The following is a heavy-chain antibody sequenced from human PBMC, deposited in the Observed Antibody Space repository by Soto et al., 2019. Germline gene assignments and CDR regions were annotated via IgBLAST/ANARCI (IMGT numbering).Heavy chain of an antibody. Sequence: TGGSLRLSCAASGFTFSSYAMHWVRQAPGKGLEWVAVISYDGSNKYYADSVKGRFTISRDNSKNTLYLQMNSLRAEDTAVYYCARPSIVGATSAFDIWGQGTMVTVS. CDR2: ISYDGSNK. CDR1: GFTFSSYA. V-gene: IGHV3-30-3*01. J-gene: IGHJ3*02. D-gene: IGHD1-26*01. CDR3: ARPSIVGATSAFDI.